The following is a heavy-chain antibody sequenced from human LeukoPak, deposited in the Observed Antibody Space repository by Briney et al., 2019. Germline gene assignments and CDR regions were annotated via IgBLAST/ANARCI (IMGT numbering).Heavy chain of an antibody. D-gene: IGHD6-6*01. CDR2: IKQDGSEK. V-gene: IGHV3-7*01. CDR1: GFTFTDYW. CDR3: ARDREGYSSSGGYFDY. Sequence: PGGSLRLSCAASGFTFTDYWMSWVRQAPGKGLEWVANIKQDGSEKYYVDSVKGRFTNSRDNAKNSLYLQMNSLRAEDTAVYYCARDREGYSSSGGYFDYWGQGTLVTVSS. J-gene: IGHJ4*02.